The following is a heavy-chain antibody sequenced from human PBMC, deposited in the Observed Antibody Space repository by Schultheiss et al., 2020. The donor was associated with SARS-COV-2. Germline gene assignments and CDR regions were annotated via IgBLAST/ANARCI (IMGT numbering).Heavy chain of an antibody. J-gene: IGHJ2*01. Sequence: SQTLSLTCAVYGGSFSAYYWSWIRQPPGKGLEWIGEINHSGRTNYNPSLKSRVTISVDTSKNQFSLKLSSVTAADTAVYYCARGRYYYDSSGRYWYFDLWGRGTRVTVAS. CDR2: INHSGRT. CDR1: GGSFSAYY. CDR3: ARGRYYYDSSGRYWYFDL. D-gene: IGHD3-22*01. V-gene: IGHV4-34*01.